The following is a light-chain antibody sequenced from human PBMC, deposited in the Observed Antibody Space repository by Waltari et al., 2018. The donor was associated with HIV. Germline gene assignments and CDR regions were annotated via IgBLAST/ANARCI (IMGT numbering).Light chain of an antibody. Sequence: EIVLSQSPGTLSLSPGERATLYCRASQSISANYLAWYQHKPGQAPRLLIYGVSSRASVIPDRFSGSGSGTDFTRTISRLEPEDFALYYCQQYSSSPRTFGQGTKVEVK. CDR1: QSISANY. CDR2: GVS. CDR3: QQYSSSPRT. V-gene: IGKV3-20*01. J-gene: IGKJ1*01.